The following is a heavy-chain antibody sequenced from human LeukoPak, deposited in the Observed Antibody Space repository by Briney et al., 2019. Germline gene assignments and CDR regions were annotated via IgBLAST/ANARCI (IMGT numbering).Heavy chain of an antibody. J-gene: IGHJ6*04. V-gene: IGHV3-9*03. CDR2: ISWNSGSI. D-gene: IGHD3-10*02. CDR3: AELGITMIGGV. CDR1: GFTLYDYA. Sequence: GGSLRLSCAASGFTLYDYAVHWGPQAPGKGLEWVSRISWNSGSIGYADYVKGRFTISRDNAKNSLYLQMNSLRAEDMAVYYCAELGITMIGGVWGKGTTVTISS.